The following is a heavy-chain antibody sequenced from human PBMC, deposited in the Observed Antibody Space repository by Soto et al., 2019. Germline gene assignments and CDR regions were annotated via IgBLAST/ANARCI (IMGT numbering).Heavy chain of an antibody. D-gene: IGHD4-17*01. CDR3: ARGIKYGDYSRWFVP. CDR2: MNPNSGNT. CDR1: GYTFTSYD. V-gene: IGHV1-8*01. Sequence: QVQLVQSGAEVKKPGASVKVSCKASGYTFTSYDINWVRQATGQGFEYLGWMNPNSGNTGYVKKFQGRVTMTRDTCMSTAYKELSSLRSEDTAVYYCARGIKYGDYSRWFVPWGPGTLVTVSS. J-gene: IGHJ5*02.